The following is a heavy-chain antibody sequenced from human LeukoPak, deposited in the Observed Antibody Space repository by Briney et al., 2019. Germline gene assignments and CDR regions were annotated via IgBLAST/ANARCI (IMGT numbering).Heavy chain of an antibody. J-gene: IGHJ6*03. CDR3: ATQSSDQLLYQANYYMDV. D-gene: IGHD2-2*02. CDR2: FDPEDGET. CDR1: GYTLTELS. Sequence: ASVTVSFKVSGYTLTELSMHWVRQDPGKGREGMGGFDPEDGETIYAQKFQGRVTMTEDTSTDTAYMELSSLRSEDTAVYYCATQSSDQLLYQANYYMDVWGKGTTVTVSS. V-gene: IGHV1-24*01.